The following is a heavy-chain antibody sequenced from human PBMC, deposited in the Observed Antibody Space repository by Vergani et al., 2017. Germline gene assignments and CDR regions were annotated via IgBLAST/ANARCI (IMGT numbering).Heavy chain of an antibody. J-gene: IGHJ5*02. V-gene: IGHV4-61*02. CDR3: ASYTEYDFWSGGPTRPNTTGWFDP. D-gene: IGHD3-3*01. CDR1: VGSISSGSSY. Sequence: QVQLQESGPGLVKPSQTLSLTCTVSVGSISSGSSYWSWIRQPAGKRLEWIGRIYTSGSPNYNPSLKSRVTISVDTAKNHFSLKLSSVTAADTAVYYCASYTEYDFWSGGPTRPNTTGWFDPWGQGTLVTVSS. CDR2: IYTSGSP.